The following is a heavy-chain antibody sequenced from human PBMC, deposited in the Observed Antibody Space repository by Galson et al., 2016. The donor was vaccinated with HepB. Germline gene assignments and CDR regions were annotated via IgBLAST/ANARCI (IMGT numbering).Heavy chain of an antibody. J-gene: IGHJ5*02. CDR3: ASAACTYTTSCSPDFP. V-gene: IGHV1-2*02. CDR2: INPHSGGT. Sequence: VKVSCTASGYTFTGYYIHWVRQVPGQGLEWMGWINPHSGGTNYAQKFQGRVTMTRDTSISTAYMELSSLRSDDTAVYYCASAACTYTTSCSPDFPWGQGTLVTVSS. D-gene: IGHD3-16*01. CDR1: GYTFTGYY.